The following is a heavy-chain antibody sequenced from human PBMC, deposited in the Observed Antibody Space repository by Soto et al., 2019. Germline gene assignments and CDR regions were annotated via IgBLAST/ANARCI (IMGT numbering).Heavy chain of an antibody. CDR3: ARGPYSSGWYVVDY. V-gene: IGHV4-4*07. Sequence: SETLSLTCTVSGASISAYAWSWIRQPAGKGLEWIGRLYSSGNTNYNPSFKSRLTMSTDTSKNQFSLKLSSVTAADTAVYYCARGPYSSGWYVVDYWGQGTLVTVSS. CDR2: LYSSGNT. CDR1: GASISAYA. J-gene: IGHJ4*02. D-gene: IGHD6-19*01.